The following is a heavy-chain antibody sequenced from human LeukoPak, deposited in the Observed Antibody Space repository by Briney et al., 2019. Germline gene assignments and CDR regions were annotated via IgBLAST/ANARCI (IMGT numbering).Heavy chain of an antibody. CDR1: GFTFSSYE. V-gene: IGHV3-48*03. Sequence: GGSLRLSCAASGFTFSSYEMNSVRQAPGRGLEWVSYISGSGVTMYYADSVKGRFTISRDDAKNSLYLQMNSLRAEDTAVYYCAREDIRLDYFDYWGQGTLVTISS. D-gene: IGHD6-19*01. CDR3: AREDIRLDYFDY. J-gene: IGHJ4*02. CDR2: ISGSGVTM.